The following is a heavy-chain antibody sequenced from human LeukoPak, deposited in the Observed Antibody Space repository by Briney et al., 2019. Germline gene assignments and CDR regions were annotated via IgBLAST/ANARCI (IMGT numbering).Heavy chain of an antibody. J-gene: IGHJ5*02. V-gene: IGHV3-33*01. CDR3: ARADPRLVRRDWFDP. CDR1: GFTFSSYG. Sequence: PGGSLRLSCAASGFTFSSYGMHWVRQAPGKGLEGVAVIWYDGSNKYYADSVKGRFTISRDNSKNTLYLQMNSLRAEDTAVYYCARADPRLVRRDWFDPWGQGTLVTVSS. CDR2: IWYDGSNK. D-gene: IGHD2-2*01.